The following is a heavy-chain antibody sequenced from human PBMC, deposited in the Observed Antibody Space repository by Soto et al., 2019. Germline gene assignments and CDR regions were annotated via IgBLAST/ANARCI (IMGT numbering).Heavy chain of an antibody. J-gene: IGHJ6*02. D-gene: IGHD2-15*01. CDR2: IIPIFGTV. CDR1: GGTFSSYA. V-gene: IGHV1-69*01. CDR3: ARDSHPPALSGDIMRWDV. Sequence: QVQLVQSGAEVKKPGSSVKVSCKASGGTFSSYAVSWVRQAPGQGLEWMGGIIPIFGTVIYAQQFQGRVTITVDESTKTADMELRSLRFEDTAVYYCARDSHPPALSGDIMRWDVWGQGTTVTVSS.